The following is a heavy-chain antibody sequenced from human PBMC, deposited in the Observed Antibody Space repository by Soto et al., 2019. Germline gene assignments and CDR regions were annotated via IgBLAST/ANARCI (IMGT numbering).Heavy chain of an antibody. D-gene: IGHD6-19*01. CDR3: ARGLGSGWPYFDY. CDR2: ISSSGKTI. V-gene: IGHV3-48*03. J-gene: IGHJ4*02. CDR1: GFTLSTYE. Sequence: GSLRLSCAVSGFTLSTYEMNWVRQAPGKGLEWVSYISSSGKTINYADSVKGRFTITRDNAKNSLFLQMNSLRAEDTAVYYCARGLGSGWPYFDYWGQGALLTVSS.